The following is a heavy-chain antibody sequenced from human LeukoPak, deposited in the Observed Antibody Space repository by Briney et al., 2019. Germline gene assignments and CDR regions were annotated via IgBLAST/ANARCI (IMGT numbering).Heavy chain of an antibody. Sequence: ASVKVSCKASGGTFISYAISWVRQAPGQGLEWMGGIIPIFGTANYAQKFQGRVTITADESTSTAYMELSSLRSEDTAVYYCARDAPSSGYFVISGRSNWFDPWGQGTLVTVSS. J-gene: IGHJ5*02. D-gene: IGHD3-22*01. CDR1: GGTFISYA. CDR2: IIPIFGTA. V-gene: IGHV1-69*13. CDR3: ARDAPSSGYFVISGRSNWFDP.